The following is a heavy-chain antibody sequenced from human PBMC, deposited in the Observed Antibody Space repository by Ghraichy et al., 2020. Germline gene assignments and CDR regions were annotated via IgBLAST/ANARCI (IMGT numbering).Heavy chain of an antibody. D-gene: IGHD1-26*01. CDR3: ARHRSNSGSYYADYYYGMDV. CDR1: GYSFSSYW. CDR2: IYPGDSDT. J-gene: IGHJ6*02. V-gene: IGHV5-51*01. Sequence: GESLNISCKGSGYSFSSYWIGWVRQMPGKGLEWMGIIYPGDSDTRYSPSFQGQVTISADKSISTAYLQWSSLKASDTAMYYCARHRSNSGSYYADYYYGMDVWGQVTTVTVSS.